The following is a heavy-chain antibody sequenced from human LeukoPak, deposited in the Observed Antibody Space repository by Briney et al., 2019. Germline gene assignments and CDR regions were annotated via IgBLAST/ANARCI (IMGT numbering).Heavy chain of an antibody. CDR3: AKDFSLGYVLRRTHSPPY. V-gene: IGHV3-23*01. Sequence: GGSLRLSCAAPGFTFSNYAMSWVRQAPGKGLEWVSGISGTGDIIYYADSVRGRFTISRDNSKNTLYLQMNSLRAEDTAVYFCAKDFSLGYVLRRTHSPPYWGQGTLVTVS. D-gene: IGHD1-14*01. J-gene: IGHJ4*02. CDR2: ISGTGDII. CDR1: GFTFSNYA.